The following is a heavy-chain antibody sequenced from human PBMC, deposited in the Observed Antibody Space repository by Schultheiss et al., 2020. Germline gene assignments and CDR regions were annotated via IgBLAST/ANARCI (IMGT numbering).Heavy chain of an antibody. Sequence: APVKDPFKASGYTFTSYGISWVRQAPGQGLEWMGWISAYNANTNYAQKLQGRVTMTTDTSTSTAYMELRSLRSDDTAVYYCARDGPGVYYDFWSGYRYYFDYWGQGTMVTVSS. CDR1: GYTFTSYG. V-gene: IGHV1-18*01. D-gene: IGHD3-3*01. J-gene: IGHJ4*02. CDR2: ISAYNANT. CDR3: ARDGPGVYYDFWSGYRYYFDY.